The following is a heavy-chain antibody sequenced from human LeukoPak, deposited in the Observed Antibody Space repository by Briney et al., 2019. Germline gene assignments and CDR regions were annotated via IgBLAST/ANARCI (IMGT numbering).Heavy chain of an antibody. J-gene: IGHJ1*01. CDR2: ISYDGSNK. V-gene: IGHV3-30*18. D-gene: IGHD1-14*01. Sequence: GGSLRLSCAASGFTFSSYGMHWVRQAPGKGLEWVAVISYDGSNKYYADSVKGRFTISRDNSKNTLYLQMNGLRAEDTAVYYCAKGQRNHPFGQWPTSIDWGQGTLVTVSS. CDR1: GFTFSSYG. CDR3: AKGQRNHPFGQWPTSID.